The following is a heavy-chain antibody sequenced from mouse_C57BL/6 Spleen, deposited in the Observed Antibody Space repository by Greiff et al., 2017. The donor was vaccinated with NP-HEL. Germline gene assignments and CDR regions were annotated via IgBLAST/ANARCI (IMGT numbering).Heavy chain of an antibody. J-gene: IGHJ2*01. CDR3: ARSSYYGSSYFDY. CDR2: ISSGSSTI. V-gene: IGHV5-17*01. D-gene: IGHD1-1*01. Sequence: DVHLVESGGGLVKPGGSLKLSCAASGFTFSDYGMHWVRQAPEKGLEWVAYISSGSSTIYYADTVKGRFTISRDNAKHTLFLQMTSLRSEDTAMYYCARSSYYGSSYFDYWGQGTTLTVSS. CDR1: GFTFSDYG.